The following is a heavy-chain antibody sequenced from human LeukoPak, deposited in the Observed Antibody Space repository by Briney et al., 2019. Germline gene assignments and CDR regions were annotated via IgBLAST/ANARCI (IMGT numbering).Heavy chain of an antibody. D-gene: IGHD6-19*01. CDR3: ARGAGAYNYYAMDV. Sequence: GGSLRLSCAASGFTVSSNDMNWVRQAPGKGLEWVSVIYSGGSTFSVDSVKGRFTISRDNSKNTLYLQMNSLRAEDTALYYCARGAGAYNYYAMDVWGQGSTVTVSS. CDR1: GFTVSSND. V-gene: IGHV3-66*01. CDR2: IYSGGST. J-gene: IGHJ6*02.